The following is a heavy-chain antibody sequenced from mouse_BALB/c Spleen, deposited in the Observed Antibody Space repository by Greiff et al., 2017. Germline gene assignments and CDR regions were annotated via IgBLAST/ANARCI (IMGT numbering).Heavy chain of an antibody. J-gene: IGHJ2*01. CDR3: ARYGGLRLRNYFDY. V-gene: IGHV1-4*02. CDR2: INPSSGYT. D-gene: IGHD1-2*01. CDR1: GYTFTSYT. Sequence: QVQLKQSAAELARPGASVKMSCKASGYTFTSYTMHWVKQRPGQGLEWIGYINPSSGYTEYNQKFKDKTTLTADKSSSTAYMQLSSLTSEDSAVYYCARYGGLRLRNYFDYWGQGTTLTVSS.